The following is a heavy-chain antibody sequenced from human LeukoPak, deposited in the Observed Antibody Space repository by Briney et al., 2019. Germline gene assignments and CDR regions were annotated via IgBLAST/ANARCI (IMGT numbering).Heavy chain of an antibody. CDR3: ARDSLGIDY. J-gene: IGHJ4*02. CDR2: INHSGST. V-gene: IGHV4-34*01. D-gene: IGHD2-21*01. Sequence: SETLSLTCAVYGGSFSGYYWSWIRQPPGKGLEWIGEINHSGSTNYNPSLKSRVTISVDTSKNQFSLKLSSVTAADTAVYYCARDSLGIDYWGQGTLATVSS. CDR1: GGSFSGYY.